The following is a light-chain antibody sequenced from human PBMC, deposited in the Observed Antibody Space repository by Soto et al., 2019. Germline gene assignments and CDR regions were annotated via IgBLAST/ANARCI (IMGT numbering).Light chain of an antibody. CDR3: VERSLWPWT. CDR1: QSVGRY. J-gene: IGKJ1*01. CDR2: DTS. V-gene: IGKV3-11*01. Sequence: EIVLTQSPATLSLSPGERGTISCRASQSVGRYLAWYQLKPGQPPRLLIYDTSNRAPGTPGRFGGSGSGTDFTITMSSLAPEDLAVYYCVERSLWPWTVGKWTKVDVK.